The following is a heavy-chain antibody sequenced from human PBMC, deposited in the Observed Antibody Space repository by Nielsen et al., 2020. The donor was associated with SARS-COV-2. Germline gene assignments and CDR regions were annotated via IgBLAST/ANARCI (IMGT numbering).Heavy chain of an antibody. Sequence: GESLKISCAASGFNFSGHSMSWVRQAPGKGLEWVSSLSGSSRYIYYADSVQGRFTISRDNAQNSLFLQMNSLRAEDTAVYYCVRDTGAWDFDYWGQGTLITVSS. J-gene: IGHJ4*02. V-gene: IGHV3-21*01. D-gene: IGHD1-26*01. CDR1: GFNFSGHS. CDR2: LSGSSRYI. CDR3: VRDTGAWDFDY.